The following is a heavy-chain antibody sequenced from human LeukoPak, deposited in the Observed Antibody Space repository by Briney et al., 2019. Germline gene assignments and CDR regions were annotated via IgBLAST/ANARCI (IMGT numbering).Heavy chain of an antibody. CDR1: GGTFSSYA. V-gene: IGHV1-69*13. J-gene: IGHJ6*02. Sequence: GASVKVSCKASGGTFSSYAISWVRQAPGQGLEWMGGIIPIFGTANYAQKFQGRVTITADESTSTAYMELSSLRSEDTAVYYCASKDIVVVPAGDHYYYYGMDVWGQGTTVTVSS. D-gene: IGHD2-2*01. CDR2: IIPIFGTA. CDR3: ASKDIVVVPAGDHYYYYGMDV.